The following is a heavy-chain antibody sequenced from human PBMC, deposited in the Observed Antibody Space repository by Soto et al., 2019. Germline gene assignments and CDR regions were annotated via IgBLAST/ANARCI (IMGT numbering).Heavy chain of an antibody. CDR2: INSDGSGT. Sequence: PGGSLRLSCAASGFTFSGFWMHWVRQAPGMGPVWVARINSDGSGTRYAGSVKGRFTISRDNAKNTLYLQMNSLRVEDTAVYYCARDSVASTGDFDYWGQGTLVTVSS. V-gene: IGHV3-74*01. CDR1: GFTFSGFW. D-gene: IGHD5-12*01. CDR3: ARDSVASTGDFDY. J-gene: IGHJ4*02.